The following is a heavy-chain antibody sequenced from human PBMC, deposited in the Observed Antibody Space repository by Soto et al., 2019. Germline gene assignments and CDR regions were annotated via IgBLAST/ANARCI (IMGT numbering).Heavy chain of an antibody. CDR2: IYYSGST. V-gene: IGHV4-39*01. Sequence: ENXSLTCPVSGGSISISNYYCGWIRQPPGKGLEWIGSIYYSGSTYYNPSLKSRVTISIDTSKNQFSLKLSSVTAADTAVYYCASPLWERGEYYYYVVDVWGQGTTVTVS. J-gene: IGHJ6*02. CDR3: ASPLWERGEYYYYVVDV. CDR1: GGSISISNYY. D-gene: IGHD1-26*01.